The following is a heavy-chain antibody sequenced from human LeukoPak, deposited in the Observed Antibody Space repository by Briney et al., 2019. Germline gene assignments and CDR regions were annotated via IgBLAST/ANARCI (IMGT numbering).Heavy chain of an antibody. J-gene: IGHJ4*02. V-gene: IGHV1-8*01. Sequence: ASVKVSCKASGYTFTSYDINWVRQATGQGLEWMGWMNPNSGNTGYAQKFQGRVTMTRNTSISTAYMELSSLRSEDTAVYYCARGAVTMVRGVIIPFFDYWGQGTLVTVSS. CDR2: MNPNSGNT. CDR3: ARGAVTMVRGVIIPFFDY. CDR1: GYTFTSYD. D-gene: IGHD3-10*01.